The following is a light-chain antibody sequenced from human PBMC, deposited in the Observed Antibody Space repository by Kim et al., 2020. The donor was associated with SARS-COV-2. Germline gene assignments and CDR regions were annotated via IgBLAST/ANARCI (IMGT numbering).Light chain of an antibody. V-gene: IGLV4-69*01. CDR2: VNSDGSH. J-gene: IGLJ3*02. Sequence: QLVLTQSPSASASLGASVKLTCTLSSEHIRYAIAWHQQQPEKGPRYLMKVNSDGSHNKGDGIPDRFSGSSSGAERYLTISSLQSEDEADYYCQTWGTGPVFGGGTQLTVL. CDR3: QTWGTGPV. CDR1: SEHIRYA.